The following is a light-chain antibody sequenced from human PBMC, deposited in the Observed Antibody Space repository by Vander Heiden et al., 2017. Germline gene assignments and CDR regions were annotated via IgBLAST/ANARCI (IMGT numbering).Light chain of an antibody. CDR3: CSYAGSYIWV. CDR2: DVS. V-gene: IGLV2-11*01. CDR1: SSDVGGYNY. Sequence: QSALTQPRSVSGSPGQSVTISCTGTSSDVGGYNYVSWYQQHPGKAPKLMIYDVSKRPSGVPDRFSGSKSGNTDSLTISGLQAEDEADYDCCSYAGSYIWVFGGGTKLTVL. J-gene: IGLJ3*02.